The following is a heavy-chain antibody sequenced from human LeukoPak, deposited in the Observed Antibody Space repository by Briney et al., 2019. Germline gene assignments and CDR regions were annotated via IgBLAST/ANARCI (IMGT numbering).Heavy chain of an antibody. V-gene: IGHV4-39*07. CDR2: IYYSGST. CDR1: GGSISSYY. D-gene: IGHD2-15*01. J-gene: IGHJ5*02. CDR3: ARRQVGLRRDLWFDP. Sequence: SETLSLTCTVSGGSISSYYWGWIRQPPGKGLEWIGSIYYSGSTYYSPSLKSRVTISVDTSKNQFSLKLSSVTAADTAVYYCARRQVGLRRDLWFDPWGQGTLVTVSS.